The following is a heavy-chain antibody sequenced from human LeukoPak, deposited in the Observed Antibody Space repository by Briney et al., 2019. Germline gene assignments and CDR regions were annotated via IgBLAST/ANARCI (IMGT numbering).Heavy chain of an antibody. CDR1: GFTFSSYW. Sequence: PGGSLRHSCAASGFTFSSYWMHWVRQALGKGLGWVSRICGSGGSTHYADSVKDRFTISRDNSKNTLYLQMNSLRAEDTAVYYCAKETVVVVAATPDAFDIWGQGTMVTVSS. CDR3: AKETVVVVAATPDAFDI. D-gene: IGHD2-15*01. V-gene: IGHV3-23*01. J-gene: IGHJ3*02. CDR2: ICGSGGST.